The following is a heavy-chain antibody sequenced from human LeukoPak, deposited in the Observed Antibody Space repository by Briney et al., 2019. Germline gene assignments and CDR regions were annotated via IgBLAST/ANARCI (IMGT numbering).Heavy chain of an antibody. J-gene: IGHJ3*02. CDR3: ARGGYTYGFDNFDI. CDR2: IHYSGST. D-gene: IGHD5-18*01. Sequence: SETLSLTCTVSGGSISSYYWSWIRQPPGKGLECIGYIHYSGSTNYNPSLKSRVTISKDTSKNQFSLKLNSVTAADTALYYCARGGYTYGFDNFDIWGQGTLVTVSS. V-gene: IGHV4-59*01. CDR1: GGSISSYY.